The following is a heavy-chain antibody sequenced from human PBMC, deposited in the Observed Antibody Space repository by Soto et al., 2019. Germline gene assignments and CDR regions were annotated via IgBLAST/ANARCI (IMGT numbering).Heavy chain of an antibody. V-gene: IGHV4-59*01. J-gene: IGHJ4*02. CDR1: GVTISTYN. D-gene: IGHD2-15*01. Sequence: SETLSLTCAVSGVTISTYNWSSIRQPPGKGLEWIGYNYHSGTTSYNPSLKSRVTISVDTSKNQFSLRLTSLTTADPALDYFVRESYIAFVVAIDHWGPGTLVTVSS. CDR2: NYHSGTT. CDR3: VRESYIAFVVAIDH.